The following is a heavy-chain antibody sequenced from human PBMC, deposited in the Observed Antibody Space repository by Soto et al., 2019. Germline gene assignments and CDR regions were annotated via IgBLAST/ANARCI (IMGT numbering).Heavy chain of an antibody. CDR2: ISGSGGST. D-gene: IGHD6-19*01. CDR1: GFTFSSYA. Sequence: GGSLRLSCAASGFTFSSYAMSWVRQAPGKGLEWVSAISGSGGSTYYADSVKGRFTISRDNSKNTLYLQMNSLRAEDTAVYYCAKSSRAVAGYDQYYFDYWGQGTLVTVSS. V-gene: IGHV3-23*01. J-gene: IGHJ4*02. CDR3: AKSSRAVAGYDQYYFDY.